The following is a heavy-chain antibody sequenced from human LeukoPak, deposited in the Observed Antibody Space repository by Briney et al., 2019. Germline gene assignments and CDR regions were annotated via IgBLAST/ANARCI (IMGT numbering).Heavy chain of an antibody. Sequence: ASVKVSCKASGYTFTSYGISWVRQAPGQGLEWMGWISAYNGNTNYAQKLQGRVTMTRDTSISTAYMELSRLRSDDTAVYYCASSDRVAVAGPGGAHYYYAMDVWGQGTTVTVSS. CDR3: ASSDRVAVAGPGGAHYYYAMDV. CDR1: GYTFTSYG. D-gene: IGHD6-19*01. V-gene: IGHV1-18*01. CDR2: ISAYNGNT. J-gene: IGHJ6*02.